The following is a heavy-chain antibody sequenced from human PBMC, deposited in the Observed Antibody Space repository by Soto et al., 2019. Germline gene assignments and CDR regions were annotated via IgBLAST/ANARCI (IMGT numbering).Heavy chain of an antibody. J-gene: IGHJ6*02. Sequence: QVQLVQSGAEVKKPGSSVKVSCKASGGTFSSYAISWVRQAPGQGLEWMGGIIPIFGTANYAQKFQGRVTITADESTSTAYMELSSLRSEDTGVYYCARASIAAAGPYYYYYGMDVWGQGTTVTVSS. V-gene: IGHV1-69*01. CDR3: ARASIAAAGPYYYYYGMDV. CDR2: IIPIFGTA. D-gene: IGHD6-13*01. CDR1: GGTFSSYA.